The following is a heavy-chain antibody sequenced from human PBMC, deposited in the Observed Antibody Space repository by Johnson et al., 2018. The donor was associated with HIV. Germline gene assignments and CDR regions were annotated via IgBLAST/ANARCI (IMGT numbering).Heavy chain of an antibody. J-gene: IGHJ3*02. CDR3: AKDKCLKGIIGNAFDI. CDR2: ISYDGSNK. CDR1: GFMFSSFA. D-gene: IGHD2/OR15-2a*01. Sequence: QVQLVESGGGVVQPGRSLRLSCAASGFMFSSFAMHWVRQAPGKGLEWVAVISYDGSNKYYVDSVKGRFTISRDNSKNTLYLQMNSLRAEDASVYHCAKDKCLKGIIGNAFDIWGQGTMVTVSS. V-gene: IGHV3-30*18.